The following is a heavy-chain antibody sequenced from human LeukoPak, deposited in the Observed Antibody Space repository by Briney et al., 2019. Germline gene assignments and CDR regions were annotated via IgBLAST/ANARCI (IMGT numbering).Heavy chain of an antibody. Sequence: GESLQISCKGSGYSFTTYWIAWVRQMPGKGLEWMGSIYTGDSDTRYSPSFQGQVTVSADKSIGTAYLQWSSLKASDTAIYYCATSGYYYGHLQYWGQGTLVTVSS. CDR2: IYTGDSDT. CDR3: ATSGYYYGHLQY. D-gene: IGHD3-22*01. J-gene: IGHJ1*01. CDR1: GYSFTTYW. V-gene: IGHV5-51*01.